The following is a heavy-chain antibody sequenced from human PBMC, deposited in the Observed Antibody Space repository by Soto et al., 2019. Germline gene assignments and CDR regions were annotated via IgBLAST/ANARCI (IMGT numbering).Heavy chain of an antibody. V-gene: IGHV3-9*01. CDR1: GYSFDDYA. Sequence: EAQLVESGGGVAQPGRSLRLSCEGSGYSFDDYAMHWVRQAPGKGLEWVSGISCNSNRVAYADSVKGRFSISRDNVLNALYLEMNSRRPEDTALYYCAKEVNRLIWFGDFFYMDVWGKGATVTVS. J-gene: IGHJ6*03. CDR3: AKEVNRLIWFGDFFYMDV. D-gene: IGHD3-10*01. CDR2: ISCNSNRV.